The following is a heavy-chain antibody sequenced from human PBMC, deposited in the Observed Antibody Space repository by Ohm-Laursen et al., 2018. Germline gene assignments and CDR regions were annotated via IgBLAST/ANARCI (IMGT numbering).Heavy chain of an antibody. Sequence: GSLRLSCAASGFTFRTYSMNWVRQSPGKGLEWLSYIDASGGTIYYADSVEGRLTISRDNAKNSLYLQMSGLRGEDTAVYYCARGAPFYGGFDYWGQGTLVTVSS. J-gene: IGHJ4*02. CDR1: GFTFRTYS. D-gene: IGHD4-17*01. CDR2: IDASGGTI. CDR3: ARGAPFYGGFDY. V-gene: IGHV3-48*01.